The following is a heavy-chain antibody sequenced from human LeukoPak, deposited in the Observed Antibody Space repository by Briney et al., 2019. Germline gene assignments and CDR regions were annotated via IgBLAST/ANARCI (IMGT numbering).Heavy chain of an antibody. J-gene: IGHJ4*02. CDR1: GFTFSIYN. D-gene: IGHD6-19*01. CDR3: ARGLVRTSSGWYFDY. CDR2: ISSSSYTI. V-gene: IGHV3-48*01. Sequence: PGGSLRLSCAASGFTFSIYNMNRVRQAPGKGLEWVSYISSSSYTIHYADSVKGRFTISRDNAKNSLYLQMNSLRAEDTAVYYCARGLVRTSSGWYFDYWGQGTLVTVSS.